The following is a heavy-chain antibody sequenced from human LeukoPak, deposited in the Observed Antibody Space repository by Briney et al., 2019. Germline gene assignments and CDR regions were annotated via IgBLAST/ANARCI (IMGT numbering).Heavy chain of an antibody. CDR1: GFIFNSYG. Sequence: GRSLRLSCAASGFIFNSYGMHWVRQAPGKGLEWVAVIWYDRSNKYYADSVKGRSTISRDNPRHTLYLQMNNLRAEDTAVYFCAETRNQQEMATAYFDYWGQGTLVTVSS. J-gene: IGHJ4*02. V-gene: IGHV3-33*06. CDR2: IWYDRSNK. D-gene: IGHD1-1*01. CDR3: AETRNQQEMATAYFDY.